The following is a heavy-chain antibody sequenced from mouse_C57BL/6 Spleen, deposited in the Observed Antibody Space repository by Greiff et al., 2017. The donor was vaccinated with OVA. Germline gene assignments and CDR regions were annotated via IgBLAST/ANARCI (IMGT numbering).Heavy chain of an antibody. CDR1: GYTFTSYW. J-gene: IGHJ2*01. V-gene: IGHV1-53*01. Sequence: QVQLQQPGTELVKPGASVKLSCKASGYTFTSYWMHWVKQRPGQGLEWIGNINPSNGGTNYNEKFKSKATLTVDKSSSTAYLQLSSLTSEDSAVYYCARGGFTTVVEGGFDYWGQGTTLTVSS. D-gene: IGHD1-1*01. CDR2: INPSNGGT. CDR3: ARGGFTTVVEGGFDY.